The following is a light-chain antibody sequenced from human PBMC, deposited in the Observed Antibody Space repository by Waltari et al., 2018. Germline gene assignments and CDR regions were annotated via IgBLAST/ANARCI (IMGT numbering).Light chain of an antibody. J-gene: IGKJ3*01. V-gene: IGKV2-28*01. CDR1: QSPLHSNGYNS. CDR3: MQALQTQFT. CDR2: LGS. Sequence: DIVMTQSPLSLPVTPGEPASISCRSSQSPLHSNGYNSLDWYLQKPGQSPQLLIYLGSNRASGVPDRFSGSGSGTDFTLKISRVEAEDVGVYYCMQALQTQFTFGPGTKVDIK.